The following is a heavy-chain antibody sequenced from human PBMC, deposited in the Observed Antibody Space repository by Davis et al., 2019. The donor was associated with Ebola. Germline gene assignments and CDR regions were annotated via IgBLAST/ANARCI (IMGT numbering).Heavy chain of an antibody. Sequence: PGGSLRLSCAASGFTFSSYWMSWVRQAPGKGLEWVANIKQDGSEKYYVDSVKGRFTISRDNAKNSLYLQMNSLRAEDTAVYYCARDYYGSGSYYTYGMDVWGQGTTVTVSS. CDR1: GFTFSSYW. V-gene: IGHV3-7*03. CDR3: ARDYYGSGSYYTYGMDV. J-gene: IGHJ6*02. CDR2: IKQDGSEK. D-gene: IGHD3-10*01.